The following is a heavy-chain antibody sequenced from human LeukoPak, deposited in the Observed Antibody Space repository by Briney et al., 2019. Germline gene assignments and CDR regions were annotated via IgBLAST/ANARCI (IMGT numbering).Heavy chain of an antibody. V-gene: IGHV1-69*05. Sequence: SVKVSCKASGCTFSSYAISWVRQAPGQGLEWMGGIIPIFGTAIYAQKFQGRVTITTDESTSTAYMELSSLRSEDTAVYYCARGKDYSNYVGYYYYMDVWGTGTTVTVSS. D-gene: IGHD4-11*01. J-gene: IGHJ6*03. CDR2: IIPIFGTA. CDR1: GCTFSSYA. CDR3: ARGKDYSNYVGYYYYMDV.